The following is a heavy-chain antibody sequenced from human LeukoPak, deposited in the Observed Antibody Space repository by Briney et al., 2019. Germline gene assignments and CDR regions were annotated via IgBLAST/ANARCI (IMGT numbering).Heavy chain of an antibody. CDR1: GFTFSDYY. D-gene: IGHD6-13*01. CDR2: ISSSSSYT. Sequence: GGSLRLSCAASGFTFSDYYMSWIRQAPGGGLEWVSYISSSSSYTNYADSVKGRFTISRDNAKNSLYLQMNSLRAEDTAVYYCARIGSSSWYYFDYWGQGTLVTVSS. V-gene: IGHV3-11*03. CDR3: ARIGSSSWYYFDY. J-gene: IGHJ4*02.